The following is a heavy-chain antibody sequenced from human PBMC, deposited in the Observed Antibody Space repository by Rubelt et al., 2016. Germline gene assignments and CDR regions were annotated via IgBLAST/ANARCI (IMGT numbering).Heavy chain of an antibody. D-gene: IGHD6-6*01. V-gene: IGHV4-39*01. J-gene: IGHJ4*02. Sequence: QLQLQESGPGLVKPSETLSLTCTVSGVSVSSSSYYWGWIRQPPGKGLEWIGSIYYSGSTYYNPSLKSRVTISVDSSKNQFSLKVNSWTAADTAVYYCARGDIAARLQYWGQGTLVTVSS. CDR1: GVSVSSSSYY. CDR2: IYYSGST. CDR3: ARGDIAARLQY.